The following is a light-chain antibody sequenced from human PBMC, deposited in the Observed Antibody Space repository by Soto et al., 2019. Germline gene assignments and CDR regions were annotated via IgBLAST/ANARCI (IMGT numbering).Light chain of an antibody. J-gene: IGKJ1*01. CDR3: QQYNSYPRT. Sequence: DIQMTQSPSTLSASVGDSVTITCRASQSISTWLAWFQQKPGKAPKFLIYSASSLERVIPSRFSGSGSGTEFTLTISSLQPDDFATYCCQQYNSYPRTFGQGTKVEIK. CDR1: QSISTW. CDR2: SAS. V-gene: IGKV1-5*03.